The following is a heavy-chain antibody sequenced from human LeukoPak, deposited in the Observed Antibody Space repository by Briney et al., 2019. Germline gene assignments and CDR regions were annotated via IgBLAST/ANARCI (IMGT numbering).Heavy chain of an antibody. CDR1: GFTVSSTY. J-gene: IGHJ4*02. D-gene: IGHD5-18*01. V-gene: IGHV3-66*02. Sequence: PGGSLRLSCAASGFTVSSTYMSWVRQAPGKGLEWVSVIYSGGTTYYADSVKGRLTISRDNSKNTLYLQMNSLRAEDTAVYYCASGTQLWHGGYWGQGTLVTVPS. CDR2: IYSGGTT. CDR3: ASGTQLWHGGY.